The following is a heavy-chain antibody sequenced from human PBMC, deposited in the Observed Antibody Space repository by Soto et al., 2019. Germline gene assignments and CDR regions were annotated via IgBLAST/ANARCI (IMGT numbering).Heavy chain of an antibody. CDR2: TSYSGST. CDR1: GDSISSGGYY. Sequence: QVQLQESGPGLVKPSQTLSLTCSVSGDSISSGGYYWNWIRQLPGKGLEWIGYTSYSGSTYYNPSLNSRATISVATSKNQFSLKLTSVTAADTAVYYWAIDEGAQFAWYFALWGRGTLVTVSS. CDR3: AIDEGAQFAWYFAL. J-gene: IGHJ2*01. V-gene: IGHV4-31*03.